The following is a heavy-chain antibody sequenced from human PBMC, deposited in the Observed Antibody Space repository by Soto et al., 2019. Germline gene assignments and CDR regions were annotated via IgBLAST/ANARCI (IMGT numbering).Heavy chain of an antibody. D-gene: IGHD3-10*01. CDR2: IYHSGST. Sequence: QLQLQESGSALVKPSQTLSLTCAVSGGSISSGGYSWSWIRQPPGKGLEWIGYIYHSGSTYYNPSLKSRVTISVDRSKNQFSLKLSSVTAADTAVYYCARENNVLPGGYFDYWGQGTLVTVSS. J-gene: IGHJ4*02. V-gene: IGHV4-30-2*01. CDR3: ARENNVLPGGYFDY. CDR1: GGSISSGGYS.